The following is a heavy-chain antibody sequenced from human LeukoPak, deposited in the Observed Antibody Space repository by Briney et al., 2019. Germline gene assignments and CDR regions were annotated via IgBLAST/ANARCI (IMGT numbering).Heavy chain of an antibody. CDR2: ICYSGST. D-gene: IGHD6-13*01. CDR1: GGSISSYY. J-gene: IGHJ4*02. V-gene: IGHV4-59*08. Sequence: SETLSLTCTVSGGSISSYYWSWIRQPPGKGLEWIGYICYSGSTNYNPSLKSRVTVSVDTSKTQFSLKLSSVTAADTAVYYCARQSRSAAAGAFDYWGQGTLVTVSS. CDR3: ARQSRSAAAGAFDY.